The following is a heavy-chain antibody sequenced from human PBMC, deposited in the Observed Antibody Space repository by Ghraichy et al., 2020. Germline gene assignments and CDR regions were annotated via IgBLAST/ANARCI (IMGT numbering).Heavy chain of an antibody. Sequence: SVKVSCKASGGTFSSYAISWVRQAPGQGLEWMGRIIPILGIANYAQKFQGRVTITADKSTSTAYMELSSPRSEDTAVYYCARVGDIVGATTGHYYYYMDVWGKGTTVTVSS. CDR1: GGTFSSYA. V-gene: IGHV1-69*04. CDR2: IIPILGIA. CDR3: ARVGDIVGATTGHYYYYMDV. D-gene: IGHD1-26*01. J-gene: IGHJ6*03.